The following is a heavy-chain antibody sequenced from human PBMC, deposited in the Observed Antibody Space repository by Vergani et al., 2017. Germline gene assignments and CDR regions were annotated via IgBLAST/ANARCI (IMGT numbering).Heavy chain of an antibody. CDR1: GFTFSDYY. CDR3: ARSTQDPGYNWCDP. Sequence: QVQLVESGGGLVKPGGSLRLSCAASGFTFSDYYMSWIRQAPGKGLEWVSDISSRGSTIYYADSVKGRFTISRDKAKTSLYLQINSLRAEDTAVYYCARSTQDPGYNWCDPWGQGTLVTVSA. CDR2: ISSRGSTI. J-gene: IGHJ5*02. D-gene: IGHD1-1*01. V-gene: IGHV3-11*04.